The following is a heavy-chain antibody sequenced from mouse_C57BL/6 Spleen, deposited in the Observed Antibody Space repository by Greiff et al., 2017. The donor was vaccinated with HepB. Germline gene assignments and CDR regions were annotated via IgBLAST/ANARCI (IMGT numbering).Heavy chain of an antibody. CDR3: AKFITTVESFDY. V-gene: IGHV1-82*01. Sequence: QVQLQQPGPELVKPGASVKISCKASGYAFSSSWMNWVKQRPGKGLEWIGRIYPGDGDTNYNGKFKGKATLTADKSSSTAYMQLSSLTSEDSAVYFCAKFITTVESFDYWGQGTTLTVSS. J-gene: IGHJ2*01. CDR1: GYAFSSSW. CDR2: IYPGDGDT. D-gene: IGHD1-1*01.